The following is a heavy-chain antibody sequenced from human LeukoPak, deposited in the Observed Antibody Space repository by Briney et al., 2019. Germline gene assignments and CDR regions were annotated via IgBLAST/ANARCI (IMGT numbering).Heavy chain of an antibody. Sequence: KPSETLSLTCTVSGGSISSYYWSWIRQPPGKGLEWIGYIYYSGSTNYNPSLKSRVTISVDTSKNQFSLKLSSVTAADTAVYYCARGDDFWSGNYYMDVWGKGTTVTVSS. V-gene: IGHV4-59*01. CDR2: IYYSGST. CDR1: GGSISSYY. J-gene: IGHJ6*03. CDR3: ARGDDFWSGNYYMDV. D-gene: IGHD3-3*01.